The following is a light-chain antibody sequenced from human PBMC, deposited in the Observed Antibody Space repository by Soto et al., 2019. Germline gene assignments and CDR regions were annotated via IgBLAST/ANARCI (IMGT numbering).Light chain of an antibody. CDR3: SSHASSTVV. CDR2: DVS. CDR1: SSDVGAYNY. Sequence: QSVLTQAASVSGSPGQSITISCTGTSSDVGAYNYVSWYQQHPGKAPKLIIHDVSNRPSGVSNRFSASKSGNTASLTISGLQAEDEADYYCSSHASSTVVFGGGTKLTVL. J-gene: IGLJ2*01. V-gene: IGLV2-14*01.